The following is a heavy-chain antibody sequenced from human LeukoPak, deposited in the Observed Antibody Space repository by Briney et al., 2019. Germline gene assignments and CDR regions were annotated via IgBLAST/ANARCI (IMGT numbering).Heavy chain of an antibody. CDR2: MNPNSGNT. Sequence: ASVKVSCKASGYTFTSYDINWVRQATGQGLEWMGWMNPNSGNTGYAQKFQGRVTIARNTSISTAYMELSSLRSEDTAVYYCARAGGRRGYSYGRRYFDYWGQGTLVTVSS. CDR1: GYTFTSYD. V-gene: IGHV1-8*03. CDR3: ARAGGRRGYSYGRRYFDY. D-gene: IGHD5-18*01. J-gene: IGHJ4*02.